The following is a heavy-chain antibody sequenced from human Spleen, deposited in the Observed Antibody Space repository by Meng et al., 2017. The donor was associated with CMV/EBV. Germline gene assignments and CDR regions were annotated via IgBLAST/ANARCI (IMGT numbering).Heavy chain of an antibody. CDR3: VRHTRRSPGDY. J-gene: IGHJ4*02. CDR1: GFTFTSYS. V-gene: IGHV3-69-1*01. Sequence: GGSLRLSCAASGFTFTSYSMNWVRQAPGKGLEWVSSITSRSTKYYADSVKGRFTISRDNAQNSLYLQMSNLRAEDTAVFYCVRHTRRSPGDYWGQGTVVTVSS. D-gene: IGHD6-6*01. CDR2: ITSRSTK.